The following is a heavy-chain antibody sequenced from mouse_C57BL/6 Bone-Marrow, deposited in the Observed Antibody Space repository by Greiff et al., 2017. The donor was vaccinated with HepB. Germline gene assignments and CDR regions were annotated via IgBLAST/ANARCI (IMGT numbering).Heavy chain of an antibody. V-gene: IGHV1-26*01. CDR1: GYTFTDYY. Sequence: VQLQQSGPELVKPGASVKISCKASGYTFTDYYMNWVKQSHGKSLEWIGDINPNNGGTSYNQKFKGKATLTVDKSSSTAYMELRSLTSEDSAVYYCAREIGFTTVVATYWYFDVWGTGTTVTVSS. CDR2: INPNNGGT. J-gene: IGHJ1*03. D-gene: IGHD1-1*01. CDR3: AREIGFTTVVATYWYFDV.